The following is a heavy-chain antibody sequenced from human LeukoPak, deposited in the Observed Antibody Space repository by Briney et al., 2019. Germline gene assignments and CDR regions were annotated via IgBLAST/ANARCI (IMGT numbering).Heavy chain of an antibody. CDR1: GGSISSYY. J-gene: IGHJ4*02. Sequence: SETLSLTCTVSGGSISSYYWSWIRQPPGKGLEWIGYIYYSGITNYNPSLKSRVTISVDTSKNQFSLKLSSVTAADAAVYYCARTQLSVGSYYFDYWGQGTLVTVSS. CDR2: IYYSGIT. CDR3: ARTQLSVGSYYFDY. D-gene: IGHD6-13*01. V-gene: IGHV4-59*01.